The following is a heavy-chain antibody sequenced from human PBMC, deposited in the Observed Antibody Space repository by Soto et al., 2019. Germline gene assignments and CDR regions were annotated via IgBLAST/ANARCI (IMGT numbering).Heavy chain of an antibody. CDR2: ISSSSSYI. V-gene: IGHV3-21*01. Sequence: PGGSLRLSCAASGFTFSSYSMNWVRQAPGKGLEWVSSISSSSSYIYYADSVKGRFTISRDNAKNSLYLQMNSLRAEDTAVYYCARDRYGDDAFDIWGQGTMVTVSS. CDR3: ARDRYGDDAFDI. J-gene: IGHJ3*02. D-gene: IGHD4-17*01. CDR1: GFTFSSYS.